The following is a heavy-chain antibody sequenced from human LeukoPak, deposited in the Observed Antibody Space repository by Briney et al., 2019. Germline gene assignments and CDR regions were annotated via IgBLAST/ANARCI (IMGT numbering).Heavy chain of an antibody. V-gene: IGHV1-18*01. Sequence: ASVTVSCKASGYTFTSYGISWVRQAPGQGLEWMGWISAYNGNTNYAQKLQGRVTMTTDTSTSTAYMELRSLRSDDTAVYYCASGGMISSGADYYYYYMDVWGKGTTVTVSS. D-gene: IGHD3-22*01. CDR3: ASGGMISSGADYYYYYMDV. CDR2: ISAYNGNT. CDR1: GYTFTSYG. J-gene: IGHJ6*03.